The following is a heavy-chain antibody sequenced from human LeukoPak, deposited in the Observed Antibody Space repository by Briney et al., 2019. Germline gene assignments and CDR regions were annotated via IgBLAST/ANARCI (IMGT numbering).Heavy chain of an antibody. D-gene: IGHD6-19*01. V-gene: IGHV1-69*05. CDR3: ARDSSGWYGEWYFDY. CDR2: IIPIFGTA. CDR1: GYTFTSYV. Sequence: ASVKVSCKASGYTFTSYVMNWVRQAPGQGLEWMGGIIPIFGTANYAQKFQGRVTITTDESTSTAYMELSSLRSEDTAVYYCARDSSGWYGEWYFDYWGQGTLVTVSS. J-gene: IGHJ4*02.